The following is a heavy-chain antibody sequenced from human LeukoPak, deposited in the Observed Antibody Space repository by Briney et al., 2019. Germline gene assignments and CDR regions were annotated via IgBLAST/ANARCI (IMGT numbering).Heavy chain of an antibody. V-gene: IGHV3-9*01. Sequence: GGSLRLSCAASGFTFDDYAMHWVRQAPGKGLEWVSGISWNSGSTDYAHTLKGRFTISTDKAKNTLYLQMNSLRAEDTALYYCAEDMARPGWDILVGDYYYGMDVWGQGTTVTVSS. CDR1: GFTFDDYA. CDR3: AEDMARPGWDILVGDYYYGMDV. J-gene: IGHJ6*02. CDR2: ISWNSGST. D-gene: IGHD1-26*01.